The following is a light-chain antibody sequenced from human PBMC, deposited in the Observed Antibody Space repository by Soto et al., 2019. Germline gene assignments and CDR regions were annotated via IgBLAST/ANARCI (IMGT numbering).Light chain of an antibody. V-gene: IGLV2-14*01. Sequence: QPVLTQPASVSGSPGQSITISCTGTSSDVGVYNYVSWYQQHPGKAPQLMIYEVSSRPSGVSNRFSGSKSGNTASLTISGVLGEEEADYYCSSHTTRSTVVFGGGTKVTVL. J-gene: IGLJ2*01. CDR1: SSDVGVYNY. CDR3: SSHTTRSTVV. CDR2: EVS.